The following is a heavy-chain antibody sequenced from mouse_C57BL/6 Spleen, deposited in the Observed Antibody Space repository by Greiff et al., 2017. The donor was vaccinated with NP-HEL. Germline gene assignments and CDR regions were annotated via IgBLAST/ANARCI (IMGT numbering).Heavy chain of an antibody. D-gene: IGHD1-1*01. V-gene: IGHV1-7*01. Sequence: VQRVESGAELAKPGASVKLSCKASGYIFTSYWMHWVKQRPGQGLEWIGYINPSSGYTKYNQKFKDKATLTADKSSSTAYMQLSSLTYEDSAVYYCARVTTETGYWGQGTTLTVSS. CDR3: ARVTTETGY. CDR1: GYIFTSYW. J-gene: IGHJ2*01. CDR2: INPSSGYT.